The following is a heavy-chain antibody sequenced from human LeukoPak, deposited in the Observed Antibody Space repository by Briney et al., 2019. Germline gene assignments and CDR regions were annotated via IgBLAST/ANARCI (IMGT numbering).Heavy chain of an antibody. J-gene: IGHJ5*02. Sequence: ASVEVSCKASGYTFTSYDINWVRQATGQGLEWMGWMNPNSGNTGYAQKFQGRVTMTRNTSISTAYMGLSSLRSEDTAVYYCARSRGYDFWSGYHHWFDPWGQGTLVTVSS. V-gene: IGHV1-8*01. CDR3: ARSRGYDFWSGYHHWFDP. D-gene: IGHD3-3*01. CDR1: GYTFTSYD. CDR2: MNPNSGNT.